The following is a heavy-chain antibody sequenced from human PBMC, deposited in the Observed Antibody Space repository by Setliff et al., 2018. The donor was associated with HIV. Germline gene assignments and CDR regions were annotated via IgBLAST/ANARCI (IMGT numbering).Heavy chain of an antibody. CDR3: AREVGHRSGYYRGSFDY. CDR2: AFYSDNT. V-gene: IGHV4-39*07. Sequence: SETLSLTCIVSGGSISSGAYYWGWIRQPPGKGLEYIGSAFYSDNTYYKPSLKNRVTISVDTSKNQFSLKLTSVTAADTAVYYCAREVGHRSGYYRGSFDYWGQGTLVPVSS. J-gene: IGHJ4*02. D-gene: IGHD6-19*01. CDR1: GGSISSGAYY.